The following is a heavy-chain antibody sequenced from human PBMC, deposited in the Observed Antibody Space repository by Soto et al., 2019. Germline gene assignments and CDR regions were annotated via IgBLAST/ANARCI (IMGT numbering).Heavy chain of an antibody. CDR1: GDSVSSNSAG. V-gene: IGHV6-1*01. D-gene: IGHD1-26*01. J-gene: IGHJ6*03. Sequence: QVQLQQSGPGLVKPLQTLALTCDISGDSVSSNSAGWNWIRQTPSRGLEWRGRTYYKFKWYNNYAVSVRSRITIDPVTSKNRFSLDMDSATPEDTAVYYCARGSWDEVSCQCNIDVWGKGTTVTVSS. CDR2: TYYKFKWYN. CDR3: ARGSWDEVSCQCNIDV.